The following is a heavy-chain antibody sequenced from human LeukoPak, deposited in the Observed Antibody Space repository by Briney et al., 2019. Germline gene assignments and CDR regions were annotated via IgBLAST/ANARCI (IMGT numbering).Heavy chain of an antibody. D-gene: IGHD5-24*01. J-gene: IGHJ6*03. CDR3: ASVRRDGYNYYYYYYMDV. CDR1: GFTFSKHS. Sequence: PGGSLSLSCAASGFTFSKHSMSWVPQAPGKGLGWVSLISSTGSEIYYADSVKRRFTISRDNAKNSLYLHMNSLRAEDTAVYYCASVRRDGYNYYYYYYMDVWGKGTTVTVSS. CDR2: ISSTGSEI. V-gene: IGHV3-21*06.